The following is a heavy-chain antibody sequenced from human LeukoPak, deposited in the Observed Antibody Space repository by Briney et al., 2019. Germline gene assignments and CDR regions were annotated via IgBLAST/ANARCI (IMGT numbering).Heavy chain of an antibody. Sequence: SETLSLTCAVWGGSFRVYYWMWLRHPPGKGLEWCGEINHRGSTNYNPSLKTRVTISVDTSKNQFSLKLSSVTAADTAVYYCARGSRPTIVVVVTRPFDYWGQGTLVTVS. J-gene: IGHJ4*02. D-gene: IGHD3-22*01. CDR3: ARGSRPTIVVVVTRPFDY. CDR2: INHRGST. CDR1: GGSFRVYY. V-gene: IGHV4-34*01.